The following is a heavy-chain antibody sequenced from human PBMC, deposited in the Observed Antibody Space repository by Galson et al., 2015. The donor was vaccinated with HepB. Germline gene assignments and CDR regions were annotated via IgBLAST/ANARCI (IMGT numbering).Heavy chain of an antibody. Sequence: SETLSLTCAVYGGSFSGYYWSWIRQPPGKGLEWIGEINHSGSTNYNPSLKSRFTISVDTSKNQFSLKLSSVTAADTAVYYCARSRGYCTIGVCYSGLRSYYFDYWGQGTLVTVSS. J-gene: IGHJ4*02. CDR1: GGSFSGYY. CDR3: ARSRGYCTIGVCYSGLRSYYFDY. V-gene: IGHV4-34*01. CDR2: INHSGST. D-gene: IGHD2-8*01.